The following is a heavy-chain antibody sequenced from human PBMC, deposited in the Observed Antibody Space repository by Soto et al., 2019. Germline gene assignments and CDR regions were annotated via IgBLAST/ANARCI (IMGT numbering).Heavy chain of an antibody. CDR2: IYHSGST. V-gene: IGHV4-4*02. Sequence: QVQLQESGPGLVKPSGTLSLTCAVSGGSISSSNCWSWVRQPPGKGLGWIGEIYHSGSTNFNPSLKSRVTISVDKSKNQFSLKLNSVTAADTAVYYCARVSGSYYYGMDVWGQGTTVTVSS. CDR3: ARVSGSYYYGMDV. J-gene: IGHJ6*02. CDR1: GGSISSSNC.